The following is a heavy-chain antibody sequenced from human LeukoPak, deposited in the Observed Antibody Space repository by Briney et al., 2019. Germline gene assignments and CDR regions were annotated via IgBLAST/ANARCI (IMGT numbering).Heavy chain of an antibody. Sequence: PGGSLRLSCAASGFTFSSYAMSWVRQAPGKGLQWVSTIYKEGNTFYADSVRGRFTLSRDNSKNTLYLQMNSLRAEDTAIYYCARDSVTSGWYLYWGQGTLVTVSS. J-gene: IGHJ4*02. D-gene: IGHD6-19*01. V-gene: IGHV3-23*01. CDR3: ARDSVTSGWYLY. CDR1: GFTFSSYA. CDR2: IYKEGNT.